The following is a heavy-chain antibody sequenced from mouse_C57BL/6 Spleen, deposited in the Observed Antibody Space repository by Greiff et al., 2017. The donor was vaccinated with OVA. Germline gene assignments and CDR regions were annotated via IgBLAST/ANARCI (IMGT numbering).Heavy chain of an antibody. CDR2: INPNNGGT. CDR1: GYTFTDYY. V-gene: IGHV1-26*01. Sequence: EVQLQQSGPELVKPGASVKISCKASGYTFTDYYMNWVKQSPGKSLEWIGDINPNNGGTSYNQKFKGKATLTVDKSSSTAYMELRSLTSEDSAVYYCARGMPWYFDVWGTGTTVTVSS. CDR3: ARGMPWYFDV. J-gene: IGHJ1*03.